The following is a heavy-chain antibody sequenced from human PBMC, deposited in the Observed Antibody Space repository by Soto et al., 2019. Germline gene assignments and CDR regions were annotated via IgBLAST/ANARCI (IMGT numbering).Heavy chain of an antibody. CDR1: GGTFSSYA. CDR3: ARDLKLYYDILTGAPLDYGMDV. J-gene: IGHJ6*02. Sequence: GASVKVSCKASGGTFSSYAISWVRQAPGQGLEWMGGIIPIFGTANYAQKFQGRVTITADESTSTAYMELSSLRSEDTAVYYCARDLKLYYDILTGAPLDYGMDVWGQGTTVTVSS. CDR2: IIPIFGTA. V-gene: IGHV1-69*13. D-gene: IGHD3-9*01.